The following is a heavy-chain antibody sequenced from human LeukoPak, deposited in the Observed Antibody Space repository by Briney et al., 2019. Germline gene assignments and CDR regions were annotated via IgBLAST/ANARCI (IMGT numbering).Heavy chain of an antibody. CDR3: ARDPDFWKEPTYYGMDV. V-gene: IGHV3-21*01. CDR1: GFTFSSYS. CDR2: ISSSSSYI. Sequence: GGSLRLSCAASGFTFSSYSMNWVRQAPGKGLEWVSSISSSSSYIYYADSVKGRFTISRDNAKDSLYLQMNSLRAEDTAVYYCARDPDFWKEPTYYGMDVRGQGTTVTVSS. J-gene: IGHJ6*02. D-gene: IGHD3-3*01.